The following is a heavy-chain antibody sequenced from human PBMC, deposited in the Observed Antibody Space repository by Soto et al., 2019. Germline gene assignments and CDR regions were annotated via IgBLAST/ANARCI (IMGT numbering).Heavy chain of an antibody. J-gene: IGHJ5*02. D-gene: IGHD6-6*01. CDR2: INAGNGNT. V-gene: IGHV1-3*01. Sequence: ASVKVSCKASGYTFTSYAMHWVRQAPGQRLEWMGWINAGNGNTKYSQKFQGRVTITRDKSARTAYMELSSLRSEDTAVYDCASDVVRERAEYSSSSSLGDWFDPWGQGTLVTVSS. CDR3: ASDVVRERAEYSSSSSLGDWFDP. CDR1: GYTFTSYA.